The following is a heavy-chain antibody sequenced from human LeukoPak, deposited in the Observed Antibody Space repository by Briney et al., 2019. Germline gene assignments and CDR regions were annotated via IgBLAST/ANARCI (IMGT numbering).Heavy chain of an antibody. CDR2: FYYSGST. Sequence: SETLSLTCTVSGGSISSSSYYWGWIRQPPGKGLEWLGSFYYSGSTYYNPSLKSRVTISVDTSKNQFSLKLSSVTAADTAVYYCARAYYDILTGYAFDIWGQGTMVTVSS. J-gene: IGHJ3*02. CDR1: GGSISSSSYY. D-gene: IGHD3-9*01. V-gene: IGHV4-39*01. CDR3: ARAYYDILTGYAFDI.